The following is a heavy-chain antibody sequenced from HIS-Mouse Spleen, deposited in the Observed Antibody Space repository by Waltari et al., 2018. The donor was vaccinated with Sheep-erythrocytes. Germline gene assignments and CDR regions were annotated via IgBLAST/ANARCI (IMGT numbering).Heavy chain of an antibody. Sequence: QVQLQQWGAGLLKPSETLSLTCAVYGGSLGGYYWSWIRQPPGKGLEWIGEINHSGSTNYNPSLKSRVTISVDTSKNQFSLKLSSVTAADTAVYYCALSVDLAGAFDIWGQGTMVTVSS. CDR2: INHSGST. D-gene: IGHD6-19*01. V-gene: IGHV4-34*01. J-gene: IGHJ3*02. CDR3: ALSVDLAGAFDI. CDR1: GGSLGGYY.